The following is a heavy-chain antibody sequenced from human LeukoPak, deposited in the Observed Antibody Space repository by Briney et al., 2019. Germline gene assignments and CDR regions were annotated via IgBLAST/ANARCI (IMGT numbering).Heavy chain of an antibody. D-gene: IGHD6-13*01. CDR3: ARGSWYLDY. CDR2: IYTSGST. CDR1: GGSISSGSYY. V-gene: IGHV4-61*02. J-gene: IGHJ4*02. Sequence: SETLSLACTVSGGSISSGSYYWSWIRQPAGKGLEWIGRIYTSGSTNYNPSLKSRVTISVDTSKNQFSLKLSSVTAADTAVYYCARGSWYLDYWGQGTLVTVSS.